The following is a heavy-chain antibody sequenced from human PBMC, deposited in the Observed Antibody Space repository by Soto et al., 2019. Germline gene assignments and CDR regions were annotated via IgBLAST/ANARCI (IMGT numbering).Heavy chain of an antibody. Sequence: PSETLSLTCTVSGGSISSYYWSWIRQPPGKGLEWIGYIYYSGSTNYNPSLKSRVTISVDTSKNQFSLKLSSVTAADTAVYYCARGGGSPAYWGQGTLVTVSS. CDR1: GGSISSYY. D-gene: IGHD2-15*01. CDR3: ARGGGSPAY. CDR2: IYYSGST. J-gene: IGHJ4*01. V-gene: IGHV4-59*01.